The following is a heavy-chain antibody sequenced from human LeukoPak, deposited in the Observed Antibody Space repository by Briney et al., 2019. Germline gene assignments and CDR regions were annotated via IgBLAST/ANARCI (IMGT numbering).Heavy chain of an antibody. CDR2: INPNSGGT. Sequence: AAVKVSSMASGYAFTVYYIHWVRQAPGQGVEWMGWINPNSGGTNYAQKFRGGVTMTRDTSINTAYMELRRLISDDMAVYYCATGRRLALDYWGQGNLVTVSS. CDR3: ATGRRLALDY. J-gene: IGHJ4*02. CDR1: GYAFTVYY. D-gene: IGHD6-19*01. V-gene: IGHV1-2*02.